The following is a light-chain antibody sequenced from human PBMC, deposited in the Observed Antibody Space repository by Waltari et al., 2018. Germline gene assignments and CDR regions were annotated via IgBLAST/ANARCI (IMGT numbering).Light chain of an antibody. CDR1: SSAVGPYNY. CDR3: FSYAGSNNLV. Sequence: QSALTQPPSASGSPGQSVTISCPGTSSAVGPYNYVSWYQPPPDQAPQLMIFEVSQRPSGVPDRFSGSKSGNTASLTVSGLQAEDEADYYCFSYAGSNNLVFGGGTKLTVL. CDR2: EVS. V-gene: IGLV2-8*01. J-gene: IGLJ2*01.